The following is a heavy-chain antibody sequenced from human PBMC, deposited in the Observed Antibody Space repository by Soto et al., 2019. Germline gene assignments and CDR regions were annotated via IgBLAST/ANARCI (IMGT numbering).Heavy chain of an antibody. D-gene: IGHD2-2*01. Sequence: GASVKVSCKASGYTITSNDINWVRQATGQGLEWMGWMNPNSGNTGYAQKFQGRVTMTRNTSISTAYMELSSLRSEDTAVYYCARGGGYCSRTSCYGGGDYWGQGTLVTVSS. J-gene: IGHJ4*02. CDR1: GYTITSND. CDR3: ARGGGYCSRTSCYGGGDY. CDR2: MNPNSGNT. V-gene: IGHV1-8*01.